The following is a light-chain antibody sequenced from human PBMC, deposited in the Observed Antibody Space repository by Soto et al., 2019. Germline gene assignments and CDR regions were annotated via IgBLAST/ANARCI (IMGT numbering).Light chain of an antibody. J-gene: IGLJ2*01. Sequence: QSVLTQTPSASGTPGQRVTISCSGSNSNMGRNYVYWYQQVPGTAPKLLMYRNDVRPSGVPDRITGSKSGTSASLAISGLRSEDEADYYCVVWDSSLNGVAFGGGTKLTVL. CDR2: RND. CDR3: VVWDSSLNGVA. CDR1: NSNMGRNY. V-gene: IGLV1-47*01.